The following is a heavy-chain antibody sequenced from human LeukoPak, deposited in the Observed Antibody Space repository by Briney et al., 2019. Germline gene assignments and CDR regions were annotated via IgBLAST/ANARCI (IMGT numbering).Heavy chain of an antibody. D-gene: IGHD3-22*01. Sequence: PSETLSLTCTVSGGSISSSSYYWGWIRQPPGKGLEWIGSIYYSGSTYYNPSLKSRVTISVDTSKNQFSLKLSSVTAADTAVYYCARGVPGYYYDSSGYYSFDYWGQGTLVTVSS. CDR2: IYYSGST. CDR1: GGSISSSSYY. V-gene: IGHV4-39*07. CDR3: ARGVPGYYYDSSGYYSFDY. J-gene: IGHJ4*02.